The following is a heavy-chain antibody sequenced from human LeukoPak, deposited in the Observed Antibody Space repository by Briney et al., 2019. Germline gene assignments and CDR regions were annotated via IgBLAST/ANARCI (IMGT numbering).Heavy chain of an antibody. D-gene: IGHD3-10*01. V-gene: IGHV3-30-3*01. CDR1: GFTFSSYA. J-gene: IGHJ1*01. CDR2: ISYDGSNK. CDR3: ARDVVVRGPMGYFQH. Sequence: GRSLRLSCAASGFTFSSYAMHWVRQAPGKGLEWVAVISYDGSNKYYADSVKGRFTISRDNSKNTLYLQMNSLRAEDTAVYYCARDVVVRGPMGYFQHWGQGTLVTVSS.